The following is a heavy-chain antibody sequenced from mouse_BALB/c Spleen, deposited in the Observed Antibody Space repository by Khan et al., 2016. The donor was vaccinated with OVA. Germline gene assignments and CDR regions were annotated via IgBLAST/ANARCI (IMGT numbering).Heavy chain of an antibody. J-gene: IGHJ2*01. CDR2: IYPGDGDT. CDR3: ARSGDSPCFDY. D-gene: IGHD2-13*01. CDR1: GYTFTSYW. V-gene: IGHV1-87*01. Sequence: VQLQESGAELARPGASVKLSCKASGYTFTSYWMQWVKQRPGQGLEWIGAIYPGDGDTRYTQKFKGKATLTADKSSSTAYMQLSSLASEDSAVYCCARSGDSPCFDYWGQGTTLTVSS.